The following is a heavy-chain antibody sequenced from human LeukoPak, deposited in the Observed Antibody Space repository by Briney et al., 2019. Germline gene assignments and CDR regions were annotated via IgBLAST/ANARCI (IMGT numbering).Heavy chain of an antibody. CDR2: INHSGST. CDR3: ARGAAMILAY. J-gene: IGHJ4*02. CDR1: GGSFSGYY. D-gene: IGHD3-22*01. V-gene: IGHV4-34*01. Sequence: PSETQSLTCAVYGGSFSGYYWSWIRQPPGKGLEWIGEINHSGSTNYNPSLKSRVTISVDTSKNQFSLKLSSVTAADTAVYYCARGAAMILAYWGQGTLVTVSS.